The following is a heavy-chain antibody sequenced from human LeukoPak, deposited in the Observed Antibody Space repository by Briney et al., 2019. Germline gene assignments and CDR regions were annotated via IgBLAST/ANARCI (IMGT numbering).Heavy chain of an antibody. J-gene: IGHJ3*02. V-gene: IGHV4-59*01. Sequence: PSETLSLTCAVYGGSFSGYYWSWIRQPPGKGLEWIGYIYYSGSTNYNPSLKSRVAISVDTSKNQFSLKLSSVTAADTAVYYCAREEAVVGSGAFDIWGQGTMVTVSS. CDR3: AREEAVVGSGAFDI. D-gene: IGHD6-19*01. CDR2: IYYSGST. CDR1: GGSFSGYY.